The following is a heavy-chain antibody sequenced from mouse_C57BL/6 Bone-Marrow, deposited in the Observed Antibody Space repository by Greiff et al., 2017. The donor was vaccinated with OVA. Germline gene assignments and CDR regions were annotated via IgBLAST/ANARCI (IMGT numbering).Heavy chain of an antibody. CDR1: GFTFSSYA. D-gene: IGHD2-4*01. V-gene: IGHV5-4*03. CDR2: ISDGGSYT. Sequence: EVKLEESGGGLVKPGGSLKLSCAASGFTFSSYAMSWVRQTPEKRLEWVATISDGGSYTYYPDNVKGRFTISRDNAKNNLYLQMSHLKSEDTAMYYCARYDYDVYYFDYWGQGTTLTVSS. CDR3: ARYDYDVYYFDY. J-gene: IGHJ2*01.